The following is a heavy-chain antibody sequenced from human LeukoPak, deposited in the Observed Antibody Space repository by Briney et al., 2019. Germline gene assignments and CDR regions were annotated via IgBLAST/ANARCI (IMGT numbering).Heavy chain of an antibody. D-gene: IGHD6-19*01. CDR1: GFTFGDYY. CDR3: ARDQVGAVFVDY. Sequence: GGSLRLSCAASGFTFGDYYMSWVRQAPGKGLEWVSYISSSGSTIYYADSVKGRFTISRDNAKNSLYLQMNSLRAEDTAVYYCARDQVGAVFVDYWGQGTLVTVSS. V-gene: IGHV3-11*04. J-gene: IGHJ4*02. CDR2: ISSSGSTI.